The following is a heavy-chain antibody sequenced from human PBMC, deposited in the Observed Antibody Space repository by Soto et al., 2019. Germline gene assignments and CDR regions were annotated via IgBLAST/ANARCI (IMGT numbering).Heavy chain of an antibody. Sequence: QVQLVESGGGVVQPGGSLRLSCAASGFTFSISVMHWVRQAPGKGLEWMAIISYGGVNKYYADSVKGRFTISRDISESTLYLQMNSLRTEDTAVYYCAREEFEDGRGHFDYWGQGTLVSVSS. CDR2: ISYGGVNK. CDR1: GFTFSISV. CDR3: AREEFEDGRGHFDY. J-gene: IGHJ4*02. D-gene: IGHD3-22*01. V-gene: IGHV3-30-3*01.